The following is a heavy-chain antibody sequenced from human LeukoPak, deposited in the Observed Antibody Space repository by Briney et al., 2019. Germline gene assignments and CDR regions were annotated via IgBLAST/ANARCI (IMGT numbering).Heavy chain of an antibody. CDR1: GFTFTSSA. Sequence: ASVKVSCQASGFTFTSSAVQWVRQARGQRLEWIGWIVVGSGNTNYAQKFQERVTITRDMSTSTAYMELSSLRSEDTAVYYCAADGEYYYGSGSYYNEKTPPPIWGQGTLVTVSS. J-gene: IGHJ4*02. D-gene: IGHD3-10*01. V-gene: IGHV1-58*01. CDR3: AADGEYYYGSGSYYNEKTPPPI. CDR2: IVVGSGNT.